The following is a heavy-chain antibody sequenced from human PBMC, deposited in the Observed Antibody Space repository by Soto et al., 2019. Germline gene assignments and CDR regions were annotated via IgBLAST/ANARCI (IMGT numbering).Heavy chain of an antibody. J-gene: IGHJ6*02. CDR2: IIPTFGST. D-gene: IGHD3-10*02. CDR3: ARDPLSSFAMDV. CDR1: GDTFSSYA. Sequence: ASVKVSCKASGDTFSSYAISWVRQAPGKGLEWMGKIIPTFGSTNYAQKFQGRLTISADDSTSTAYMELSSLVSEDTAVYYCARDPLSSFAMDVWGQGTTVTVSS. V-gene: IGHV1-69*13.